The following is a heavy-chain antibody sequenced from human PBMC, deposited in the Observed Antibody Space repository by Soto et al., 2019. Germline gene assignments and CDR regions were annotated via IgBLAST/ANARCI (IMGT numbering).Heavy chain of an antibody. V-gene: IGHV4-39*01. CDR1: GASISSSTYY. D-gene: IGHD6-13*01. Sequence: QLQLQESGPGLVRPSETLSLTCNVYGASISSSTYYWGWVRQPPGKGLEWIGSVYYSGATYYMAALKSRVTISKDTPKNQFSLKLSSVTAADTAVYYCARSPIEAAVPYYCDYWGQGALVTVSS. CDR3: ARSPIEAAVPYYCDY. CDR2: VYYSGAT. J-gene: IGHJ4*02.